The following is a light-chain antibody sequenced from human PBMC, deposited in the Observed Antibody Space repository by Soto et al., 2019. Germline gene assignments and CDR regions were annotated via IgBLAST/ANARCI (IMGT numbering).Light chain of an antibody. CDR3: QHYRGYPQA. CDR1: QTISSW. V-gene: IGKV1-5*03. J-gene: IGKJ1*01. CDR2: KAS. Sequence: QLPESPSSLSGCVGDRETIACRASQTISSWLAWYQQKPGKAPKLLIYKASTLKSGVPSRFSDSGSGTEFTLTISSLRPDDLATHFFQHYRGYPQALGQGTKVDIK.